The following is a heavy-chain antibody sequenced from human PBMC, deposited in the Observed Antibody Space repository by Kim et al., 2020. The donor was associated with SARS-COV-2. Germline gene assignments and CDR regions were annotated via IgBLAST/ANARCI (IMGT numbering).Heavy chain of an antibody. CDR3: AREHLLAGNYFDF. CDR1: GVSFSTYG. D-gene: IGHD3-3*02. Sequence: GGSLRLSCAASGVSFSTYGMHWVRQAPGKGLEWVAVICDDGSIEYYAASVKGRFTISRDNSKNILHLQMNSLRPEDTAADYCAREHLLAGNYFDFWGQGT. CDR2: ICDDGSIE. V-gene: IGHV3-33*01. J-gene: IGHJ4*02.